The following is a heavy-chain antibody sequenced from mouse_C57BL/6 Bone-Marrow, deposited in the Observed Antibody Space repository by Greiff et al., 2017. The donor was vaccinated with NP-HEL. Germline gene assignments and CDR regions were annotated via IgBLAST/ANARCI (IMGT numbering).Heavy chain of an antibody. D-gene: IGHD2-12*01. V-gene: IGHV5-17*01. J-gene: IGHJ4*01. CDR2: ISSGSSNI. CDR3: ARRYRGLYYYAMDY. CDR1: GFTFSDYG. Sequence: EVKLMESGGGLVKPGGSLKLSCAASGFTFSDYGMHWVRQAPEKGLEWVAYISSGSSNIYYADTVKGRFTISRDNAKNTLFLQMTRLRSEDTAMYYCARRYRGLYYYAMDYWGQGTSVTVSS.